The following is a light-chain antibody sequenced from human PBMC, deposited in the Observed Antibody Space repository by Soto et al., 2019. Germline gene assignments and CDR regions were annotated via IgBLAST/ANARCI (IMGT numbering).Light chain of an antibody. CDR2: GAS. V-gene: IGKV3-20*01. Sequence: EIVSTQSPGTLSLSPGERATLSCRASQSVSSSYLAWYQQKPGQAPRLLIYGASSRATGIPDRFSGSGSGTDFTLTISRLEPEDFAVYYCQQYCSSLTWTFGQGTKVEIK. CDR3: QQYCSSLTWT. J-gene: IGKJ1*01. CDR1: QSVSSSY.